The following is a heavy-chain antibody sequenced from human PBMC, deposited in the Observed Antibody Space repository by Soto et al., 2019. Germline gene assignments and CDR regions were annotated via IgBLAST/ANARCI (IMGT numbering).Heavy chain of an antibody. CDR3: AREVLVWFGEFLEDYYYHGMDA. CDR2: IKEDGSET. Sequence: EVQVVESGGGLVQPGGSLRLSCAASGFTLSSYWMTWVRQAPGKGLEWVANIKEDGSETYYVDSVKGRFTISRDNAKNSLYLQLNSLRAEDTAVYYCAREVLVWFGEFLEDYYYHGMDAWGQGTTVTVSS. J-gene: IGHJ6*02. CDR1: GFTLSSYW. V-gene: IGHV3-7*05. D-gene: IGHD3-10*01.